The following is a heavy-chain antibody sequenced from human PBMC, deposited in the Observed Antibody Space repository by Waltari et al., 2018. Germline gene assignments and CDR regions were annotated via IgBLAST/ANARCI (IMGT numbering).Heavy chain of an antibody. CDR3: ARVELRGGRAFDI. CDR1: GYTFTSYY. D-gene: IGHD1-7*01. J-gene: IGHJ3*02. Sequence: QVQLVQSGAEVKKPGASVKVSCKASGYTFTSYYMHWVRQAPGQGLEWMGIINPSGGSTSYAQKFQGRVTMTRDTSTSTVYMELSSLRSDDTAVYYCARVELRGGRAFDIWGQGTMVTVSS. V-gene: IGHV1-46*01. CDR2: INPSGGST.